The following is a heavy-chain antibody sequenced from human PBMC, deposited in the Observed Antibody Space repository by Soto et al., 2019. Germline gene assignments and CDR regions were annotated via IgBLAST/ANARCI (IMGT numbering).Heavy chain of an antibody. CDR2: IRGKAYGGTT. CDR3: SRVGWGYDYHYFDY. J-gene: IGHJ4*02. V-gene: IGHV3-49*03. D-gene: IGHD5-12*01. Sequence: GGSLRLSCTASGFTFGAYAMSWFRQAPGKGLEWVGFIRGKAYGGTTEYAASVRGRFTISSDDSKSIAYLQMNSLKTEDTAVYYCSRVGWGYDYHYFDYWGQGTPVTVSS. CDR1: GFTFGAYA.